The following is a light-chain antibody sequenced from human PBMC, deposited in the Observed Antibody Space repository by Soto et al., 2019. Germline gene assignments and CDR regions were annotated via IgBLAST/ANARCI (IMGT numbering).Light chain of an antibody. CDR1: QSVSSN. Sequence: EILMTQSPVTLSVSPGERATLSCRASQSVSSNLAWYQQKPGQAPSLLIYGAFTRATGIPARFSGSGSGTEFNLTISSLQSEDFGVYYCQQYNNWPRATFGGGTKVDIK. J-gene: IGKJ4*01. V-gene: IGKV3-15*01. CDR3: QQYNNWPRAT. CDR2: GAF.